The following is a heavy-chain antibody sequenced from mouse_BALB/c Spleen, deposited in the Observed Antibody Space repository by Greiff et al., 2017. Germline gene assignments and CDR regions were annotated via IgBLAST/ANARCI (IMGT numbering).Heavy chain of an antibody. CDR1: GYTFTSYW. CDR3: AMITTGAWFAY. D-gene: IGHD2-4*01. CDR2: INPSTGYT. J-gene: IGHJ3*01. V-gene: IGHV1-7*01. Sequence: VQLQQSGAELAKPGASVKMSCKASGYTFTSYWMHWVKQRPGQGLEWIGYINPSTGYTEYNQKFKDKATLTADTSSNTAYLQLSSLTSEDTAVYYCAMITTGAWFAYWGQGTLVTVSA.